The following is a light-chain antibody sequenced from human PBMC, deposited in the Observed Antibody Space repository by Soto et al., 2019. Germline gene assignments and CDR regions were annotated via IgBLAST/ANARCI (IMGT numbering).Light chain of an antibody. V-gene: IGLV1-44*01. J-gene: IGLJ1*01. CDR3: AAWDDSLNGYV. CDR2: SNN. CDR1: SSNIGSNT. Sequence: QYVLTQPPSASGTPGQRVTISCSGSSSNIGSNTVNWYQQLPGTAPKLLIYSNNQQPSGVPDRFSGSKTGTSAYLAISGLQSEDEADDYCAAWDDSLNGYVFGTGSKVTVL.